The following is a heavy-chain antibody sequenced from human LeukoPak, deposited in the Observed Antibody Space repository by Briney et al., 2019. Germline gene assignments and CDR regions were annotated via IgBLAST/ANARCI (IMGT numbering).Heavy chain of an antibody. Sequence: SVKVSCNASGGTFSSYAISWVRQAPGQGLEWMGGIIPIFGTANYAQKFQGRVTITADESTSTAYMELSSLRSEDTAVYYCARAAHYDILTGNTRWFDPWGQGTLVTVSS. D-gene: IGHD3-9*01. CDR2: IIPIFGTA. J-gene: IGHJ5*02. V-gene: IGHV1-69*13. CDR1: GGTFSSYA. CDR3: ARAAHYDILTGNTRWFDP.